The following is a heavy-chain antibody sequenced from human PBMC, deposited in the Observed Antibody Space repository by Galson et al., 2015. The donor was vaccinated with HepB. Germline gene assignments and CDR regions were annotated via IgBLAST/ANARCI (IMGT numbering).Heavy chain of an antibody. Sequence: CAISGDSVSSNSAAWNRIRQSPSRGLEWLGRTYYRSKWYNDYAVSVKSQITINPDTSKTQFSLQLNSVTPEDTAVYYCARWRHDSGDFDYWSQGALVTVSS. CDR1: GDSVSSNSAA. CDR3: ARWRHDSGDFDY. J-gene: IGHJ4*02. CDR2: TYYRSKWYN. V-gene: IGHV6-1*01. D-gene: IGHD4-17*01.